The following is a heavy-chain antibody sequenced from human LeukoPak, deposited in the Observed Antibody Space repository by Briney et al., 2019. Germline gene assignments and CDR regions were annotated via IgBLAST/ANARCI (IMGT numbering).Heavy chain of an antibody. CDR3: AKTYSSGWFYYYYGMDV. V-gene: IGHV3-30*18. CDR1: GLTFSSYG. J-gene: IGHJ6*02. D-gene: IGHD6-19*01. CDR2: ISYDGSNK. Sequence: GRSLRLSCAASGLTFSSYGMHWVRQAPGKGLEWVAVISYDGSNKYYADSVKGRFTISRDNSKNTLYLQMNSLRAEDTAVYYCAKTYSSGWFYYYYGMDVWGQGTTVTVSS.